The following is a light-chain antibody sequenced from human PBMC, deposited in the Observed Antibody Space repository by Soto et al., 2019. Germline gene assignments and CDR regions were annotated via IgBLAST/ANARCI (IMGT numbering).Light chain of an antibody. V-gene: IGLV2-23*01. J-gene: IGLJ3*02. CDR3: CSYAGRSTWV. Sequence: QSVLTQPASVSGSPGQSITISCTGSSSDVGNYDLVSWYQQHPGKVPKLMIYEGSKRPSGVSHRFSGSKSGNTASLTISGIQAEDEADYYCCSYAGRSTWVFGGGTKRTVL. CDR2: EGS. CDR1: SSDVGNYDL.